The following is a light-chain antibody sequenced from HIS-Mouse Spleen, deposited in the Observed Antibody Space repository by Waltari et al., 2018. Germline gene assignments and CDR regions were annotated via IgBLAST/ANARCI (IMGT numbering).Light chain of an antibody. CDR3: CSYAGSYTLV. Sequence: QSALTQPRPVSGSPGQSVTISCPGTSSDVGGYNYCSWYQQHPGKAPKLMIYDVSKRPSGVPDRFSGSKSGNTASLTISGLQAEDEADYYCCSYAGSYTLVFGGGTKLTVL. CDR2: DVS. J-gene: IGLJ2*01. V-gene: IGLV2-11*01. CDR1: SSDVGGYNY.